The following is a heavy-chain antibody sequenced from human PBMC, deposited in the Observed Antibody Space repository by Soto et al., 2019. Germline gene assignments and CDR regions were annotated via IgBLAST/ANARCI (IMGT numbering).Heavy chain of an antibody. J-gene: IGHJ6*03. V-gene: IGHV1-8*01. CDR3: ARVPFITVTRGQYYYHFMDV. CDR2: MNPNSGDT. CDR1: GYTFSSYD. D-gene: IGHD4-17*01. Sequence: QEQLEQSGAEVKKPGASVKVSCKASGYTFSSYDINWVRQATGQGVGWMGWMNPNSGDTGCAQKFLGRVTMTRNTAIITAYMELSGLRSDDTSLSYCARVPFITVTRGQYYYHFMDVWGKGTTVTVSS.